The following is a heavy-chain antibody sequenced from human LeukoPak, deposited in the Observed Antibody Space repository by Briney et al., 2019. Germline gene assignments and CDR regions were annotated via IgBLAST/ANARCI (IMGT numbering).Heavy chain of an antibody. CDR1: RFTLSSYW. D-gene: IGHD6-19*01. V-gene: IGHV3-74*01. CDR3: AKLGSSGWGRYYYYGMDV. CDR2: TNSDGSYT. J-gene: IGHJ6*02. Sequence: PGVSLRLSCVASRFTLSSYWMNWVRQAPGKGLVWVSRTNSDGSYTDYADSVKGRFIISRDNAKNTLYLQMNSLRAEDTAVYYCAKLGSSGWGRYYYYGMDVWGQGTTVTVSS.